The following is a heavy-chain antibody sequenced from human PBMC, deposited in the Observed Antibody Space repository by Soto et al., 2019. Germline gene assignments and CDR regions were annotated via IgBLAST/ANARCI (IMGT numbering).Heavy chain of an antibody. CDR2: IYYSGST. D-gene: IGHD6-6*01. V-gene: IGHV4-39*01. J-gene: IGHJ6*02. Sequence: SEALSVNCTVSRGSIRISSYYRGWIRQPLGNGLEWIGSIYYSGSTYYNPSLKSRVTISVDTSKHQFSLQLSSLTAANTAVYYCARHARVGSSAYSCYYGMDVWGQGTTVAVAS. CDR3: ARHARVGSSAYSCYYGMDV. CDR1: RGSIRISSYY.